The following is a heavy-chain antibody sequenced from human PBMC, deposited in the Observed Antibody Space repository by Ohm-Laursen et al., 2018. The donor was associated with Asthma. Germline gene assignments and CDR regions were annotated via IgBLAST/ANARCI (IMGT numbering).Heavy chain of an antibody. J-gene: IGHJ3*02. CDR2: IYYSGST. CDR1: GGSVSSGSYY. CDR3: AREFPDGYADAFDI. V-gene: IGHV4-61*01. Sequence: SDTLSLTCTVSGGSVSSGSYYWSWIRQPPGKGLEWIGYIYYSGSTNYNPSLKSRVTISVDTSKNQFSLKLSSVTAADTAVYYCAREFPDGYADAFDIWGQGTMVTVSS. D-gene: IGHD5-24*01.